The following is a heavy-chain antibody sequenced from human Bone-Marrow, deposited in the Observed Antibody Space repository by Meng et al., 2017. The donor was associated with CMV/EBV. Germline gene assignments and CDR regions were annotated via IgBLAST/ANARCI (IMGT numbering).Heavy chain of an antibody. CDR3: ASLREGLLRYFDWSRYYYYGMDV. D-gene: IGHD3-9*01. CDR1: GFTFCSYA. J-gene: IGHJ6*02. CDR2: ISYDGSNK. V-gene: IGHV3-30*04. Sequence: GESLKISCAASGFTFCSYAMHWVRQAPGKGLEWVAVISYDGSNKYYADSVKGRFTISRDNSKNTLYLQMNSLRAEDTAVYYCASLREGLLRYFDWSRYYYYGMDVWGQGTSVTVSS.